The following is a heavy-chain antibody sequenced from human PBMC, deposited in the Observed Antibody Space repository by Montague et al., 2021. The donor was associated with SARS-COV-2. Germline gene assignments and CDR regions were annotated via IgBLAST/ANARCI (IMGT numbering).Heavy chain of an antibody. J-gene: IGHJ3*02. Sequence: TLSLTCTVSGDSISSGNFHWNWIRQPAGEGPEWIGRMYISGISDYNPSLKSRVTISLDTSKNQVSLKLTSVTAADMAVYYCARSHACGYRADAPDTGGQGTMVTVSS. CDR1: GDSISSGNFH. V-gene: IGHV4-61*02. CDR2: MYISGIS. D-gene: IGHD3-22*01. CDR3: ARSHACGYRADAPDT.